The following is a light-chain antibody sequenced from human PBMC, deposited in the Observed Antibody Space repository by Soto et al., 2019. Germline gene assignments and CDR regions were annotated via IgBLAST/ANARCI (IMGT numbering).Light chain of an antibody. CDR2: DAS. CDR1: QSISDY. V-gene: IGKV3-11*01. Sequence: EIVLTQSPATLSLSPGERATLSCRAGQSISDYLAWYQQRPGQAPRLLIFDASNRATGVPDRFSGGGSGTDFTLIISSLEPEDFAVYYCQQRGNWPPTFGGGTKVEI. J-gene: IGKJ4*01. CDR3: QQRGNWPPT.